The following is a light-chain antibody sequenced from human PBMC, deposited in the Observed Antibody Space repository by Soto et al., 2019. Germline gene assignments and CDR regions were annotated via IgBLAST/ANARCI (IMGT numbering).Light chain of an antibody. CDR2: GAS. CDR1: QSVSSN. J-gene: IGKJ2*01. Sequence: EIVMTQSPATLSVSPGERATLSCRASQSVSSNLAWYQQKPGQAPRLLIYGASTRATGIPARFSGSGSGTEFTLNISSLQSEDFAVYYCQQYNNWPPTCGQGTKLEI. V-gene: IGKV3-15*01. CDR3: QQYNNWPPT.